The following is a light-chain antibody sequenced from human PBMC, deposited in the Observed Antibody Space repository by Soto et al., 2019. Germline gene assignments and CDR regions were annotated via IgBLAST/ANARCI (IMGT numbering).Light chain of an antibody. CDR3: QQYGSSPLT. V-gene: IGKV3-20*01. CDR1: QSVSSSY. CDR2: DAS. Sequence: EIVLTQSPGTLSLSPGERATLSCRASQSVSSSYLAWYQQKPGQAPRLLIYDASSRATGIPDWFSGSGSGADFTLTISRLEPEDFAVYYCQQYGSSPLTFGPGTKVDIK. J-gene: IGKJ3*01.